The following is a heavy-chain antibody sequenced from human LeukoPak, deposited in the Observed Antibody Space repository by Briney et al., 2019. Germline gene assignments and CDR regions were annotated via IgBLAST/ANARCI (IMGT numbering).Heavy chain of an antibody. J-gene: IGHJ4*02. V-gene: IGHV4-59*01. CDR2: IYYSGST. D-gene: IGHD3-10*01. CDR3: ARVGGLWFGEPYYFDY. CDR1: GGSISSYY. Sequence: PSETLSLTCTVSGGSISSYYGSWIRQPPGKGLEWIGYIYYSGSTNYNPSLKSRVTISVDTSKNQFSLKLSSVTAADTAVYYCARVGGLWFGEPYYFDYWGQGTLVTVSS.